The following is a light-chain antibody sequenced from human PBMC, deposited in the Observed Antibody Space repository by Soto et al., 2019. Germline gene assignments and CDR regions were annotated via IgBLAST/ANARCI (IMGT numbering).Light chain of an antibody. CDR3: AAWDDTVRSYV. V-gene: IGLV1-47*01. CDR2: RYN. J-gene: IGLJ1*01. Sequence: QSVLTQPPSVSGIPGPRGTISCSGGISNIATNYVHWFQQLPGTAPKVLSNRYNQRPSGVPDRFSGSKSGTSASLAISGLRSEDEAEYYCAAWDDTVRSYVFGTGTKVTVL. CDR1: ISNIATNY.